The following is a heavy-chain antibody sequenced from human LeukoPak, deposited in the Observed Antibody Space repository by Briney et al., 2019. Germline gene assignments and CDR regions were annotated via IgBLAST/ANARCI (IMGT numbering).Heavy chain of an antibody. CDR1: GFTFTTSG. CDR2: IWHDASNK. CDR3: AKDKGKNSFDY. Sequence: GGSLRLSCRTSGFTFTTSGMHWVRQAPGKGLEGVTFIWHDASNKYYADSVKGRFTISRDNSRNTVYLQMTNLRPEDTAVHYCAKDKGKNSFDYWGQGTLVTVSS. J-gene: IGHJ4*02. D-gene: IGHD4-23*01. V-gene: IGHV3-30*02.